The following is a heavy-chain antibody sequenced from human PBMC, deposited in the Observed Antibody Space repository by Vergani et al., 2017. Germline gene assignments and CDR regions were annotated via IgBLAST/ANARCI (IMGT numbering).Heavy chain of an antibody. CDR1: GDSINSGDYY. Sequence: QVHLQESGPGLVKPSQTLSLTCTVSGDSINSGDYYWSWIRQPPGKGLEWIGYIYSSGSTYYNPSLKSRITMSLDTSKDQFSLKVRSVTAADTAVYFCARGPVGATTPIDYWGQGTLVTVSS. V-gene: IGHV4-30-4*08. CDR3: ARGPVGATTPIDY. J-gene: IGHJ4*02. CDR2: IYSSGST. D-gene: IGHD1-26*01.